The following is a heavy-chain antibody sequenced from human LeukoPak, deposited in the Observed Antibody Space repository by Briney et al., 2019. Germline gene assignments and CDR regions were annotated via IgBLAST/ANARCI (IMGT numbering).Heavy chain of an antibody. J-gene: IGHJ3*02. V-gene: IGHV4-4*09. D-gene: IGHD3-22*01. CDR2: IYTSGGT. CDR1: GGSISSYY. CDR3: ARQSYYDSFDI. Sequence: PSETLSLTCTVSGGSISSYYWSWIRQPPGKGLEWIGYIYTSGGTNYNPSLKSRVTISVDTSKNQFSLKLSSVTAADTAVYYCARQSYYDSFDIWGQGTMVTVSS.